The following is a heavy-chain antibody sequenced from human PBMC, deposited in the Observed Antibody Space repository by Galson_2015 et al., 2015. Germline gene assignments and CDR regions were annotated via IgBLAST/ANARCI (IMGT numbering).Heavy chain of an antibody. Sequence: SVKVSCKASGGTFSSYAISWVRQAPGQGLEWMGGIIPIFGTANYAQKFQGRVTITADESTSTAYMELSSLRSDDTAVYYCARGPPLRREGELTFNYYLLYMDVRGKGTTVTVSS. D-gene: IGHD3-16*02. J-gene: IGHJ6*03. CDR3: ARGPPLRREGELTFNYYLLYMDV. CDR1: GGTFSSYA. CDR2: IIPIFGTA. V-gene: IGHV1-69*13.